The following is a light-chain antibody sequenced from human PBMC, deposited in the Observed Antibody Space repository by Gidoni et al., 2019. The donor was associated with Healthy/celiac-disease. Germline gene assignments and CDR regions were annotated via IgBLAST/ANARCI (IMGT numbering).Light chain of an antibody. V-gene: IGKV3-20*01. J-gene: IGKJ3*01. CDR2: GAS. CDR3: QQYGSSPPFT. CDR1: QSVSSSY. Sequence: EIVLTQSPGTRSLSPGERATLSCRASQSVSSSYLAWYQQKPGQAPRLRIYGASSRATGIPDRFSGSGSGTDFTLTISRLEPEDFAVYYCQQYGSSPPFTFXPXTKAEIK.